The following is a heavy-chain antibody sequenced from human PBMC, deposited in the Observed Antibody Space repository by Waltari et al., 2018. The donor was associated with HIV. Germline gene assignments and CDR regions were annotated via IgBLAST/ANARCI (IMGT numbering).Heavy chain of an antibody. CDR3: ARAVQGYCSGGSCENHFDY. V-gene: IGHV4-39*01. CDR2: IYYSGST. CDR1: GGSISSSSYY. D-gene: IGHD2-15*01. Sequence: QLQLQESGPGLVKPSETLSLTCTVSGGSISSSSYYWGWIRQPPGQGLEWIGRIYYSGSTYYNPSLKSRVTISVDTSKNQFSLKLSSVTAADTAVYYCARAVQGYCSGGSCENHFDYWGQGTLVTVSS. J-gene: IGHJ4*02.